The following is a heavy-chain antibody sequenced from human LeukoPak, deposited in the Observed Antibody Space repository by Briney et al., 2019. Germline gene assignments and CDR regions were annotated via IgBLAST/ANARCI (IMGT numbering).Heavy chain of an antibody. CDR3: ARDMGHLRFLEWLLTNTTGGFDY. CDR2: ISYDGSNK. V-gene: IGHV3-30-3*01. Sequence: PGRSLRLSCAASGFTFSSYAMHWVRQAPGKGLEWVAVISYDGSNKYYADSVEGRFTISRDNSKNTLYLQMNSLRAEDTAVYYCARDMGHLRFLEWLLTNTTGGFDYWGQGTLVTVSS. D-gene: IGHD3-3*01. CDR1: GFTFSSYA. J-gene: IGHJ4*02.